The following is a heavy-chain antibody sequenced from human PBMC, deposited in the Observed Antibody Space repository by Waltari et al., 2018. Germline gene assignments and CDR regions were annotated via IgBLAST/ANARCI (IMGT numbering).Heavy chain of an antibody. CDR2: INPNSGGT. CDR1: GGTFSSYA. D-gene: IGHD2-15*01. V-gene: IGHV1-2*06. Sequence: QVQLVQSGAEVKKPGSSVKVSCKASGGTFSSYAISWVRQAPGQGLEWMGRINPNSGGTNYAQKFQGRVTMTRDTSISTAYMELSRLRSDDTAVYYCARDSPKDIVVVVAAYWGQGTLVTVSS. CDR3: ARDSPKDIVVVVAAY. J-gene: IGHJ4*02.